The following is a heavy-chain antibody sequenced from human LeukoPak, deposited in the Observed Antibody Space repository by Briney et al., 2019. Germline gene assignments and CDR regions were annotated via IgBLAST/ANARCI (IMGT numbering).Heavy chain of an antibody. Sequence: GGSLRLSCAASGFTLSNYVMHWVRQAPGKGLEWVAVISYDGSNKYYADSVKGRFTISRDNSKNTLYLQMNSLRGEDTAVYYCAKDRSSTAGLYFDYWGQGTLVTVSS. J-gene: IGHJ4*02. CDR1: GFTLSNYV. V-gene: IGHV3-30*18. CDR2: ISYDGSNK. D-gene: IGHD6-13*01. CDR3: AKDRSSTAGLYFDY.